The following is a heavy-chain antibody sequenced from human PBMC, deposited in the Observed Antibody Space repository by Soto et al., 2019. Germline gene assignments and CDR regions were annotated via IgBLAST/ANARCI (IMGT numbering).Heavy chain of an antibody. CDR2: IYSSGST. V-gene: IGHV4-4*07. CDR1: GGSISSYY. Sequence: SETLPVTWTVSGGSISSYYWSWVRQPAGKGLEWIGRIYSSGSTNYNPSLKSRVTMSVDMSKNQFSLHLSSVTAADTAVYFCARXIELARLAWGHDYWGQGTLVTVS. CDR3: ARXIELARLAWGHDY. J-gene: IGHJ4*02. D-gene: IGHD6-19*01.